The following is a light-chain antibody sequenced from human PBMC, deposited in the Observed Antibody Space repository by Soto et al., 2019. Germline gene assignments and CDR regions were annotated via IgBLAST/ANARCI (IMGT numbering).Light chain of an antibody. J-gene: IGKJ2*01. CDR1: QSVSSSF. Sequence: IVLAQSHGNLSLSPGELATSSCRASQSVSSSFFSWYQQKPGQAPRLLMYDASSRATGIPDRFSGSGSGADFTLTISRLEPEDFAVYYCQQYGTSYTFGQGTKVDIK. CDR3: QQYGTSYT. CDR2: DAS. V-gene: IGKV3-20*01.